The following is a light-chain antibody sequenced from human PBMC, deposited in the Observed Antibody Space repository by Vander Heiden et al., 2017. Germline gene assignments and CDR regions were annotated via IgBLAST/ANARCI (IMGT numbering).Light chain of an antibody. CDR3: VQALQTPPFI. CDR2: LAS. CDR1: QSLLHSSGYNY. Sequence: DIVMTRSPLSLPVTPGEPASIPCRSRQSLLHSSGYNYLDWYLQKPGQSPQLLIYLASNRASGVPDRISGSGSGTDFTLKISRVEADDVGVYYCVQALQTPPFIFGPGTKVDIK. J-gene: IGKJ3*01. V-gene: IGKV2-28*01.